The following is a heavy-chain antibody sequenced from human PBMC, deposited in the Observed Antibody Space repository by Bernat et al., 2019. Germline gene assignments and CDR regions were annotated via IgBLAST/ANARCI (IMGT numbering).Heavy chain of an antibody. J-gene: IGHJ6*03. CDR1: GGTFSSYA. CDR3: ARSLGLRSLYYYYYMDV. Sequence: QVQLVQSGAEVKKPGSSVKVSCKASGGTFSSYAISWVRQAPGQGLEGMGGIIPTFGTANYAQKFPGRVTITADESTSTAYMELSSLRSEDTAVYYCARSLGLRSLYYYYYMDVWGKGTTVTVSS. D-gene: IGHD4-17*01. V-gene: IGHV1-69*01. CDR2: IIPTFGTA.